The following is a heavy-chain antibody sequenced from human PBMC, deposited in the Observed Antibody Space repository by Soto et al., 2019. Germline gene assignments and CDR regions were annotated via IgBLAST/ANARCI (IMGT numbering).Heavy chain of an antibody. V-gene: IGHV4-34*01. CDR2: INHSGST. CDR3: ARGTLSSTENLFRRRGSWFDP. CDR1: GGSFSGYY. Sequence: QVQLQQWGAGLLKPSETLSLTCAVYGGSFSGYYWSWIRQPPGKGLEWIGEINHSGSTNYNPSLRTRVTISVATSKNPFSLQLSSVTAADTAGYYCARGTLSSTENLFRRRGSWFDPWGQGTLVTVSS. J-gene: IGHJ5*02. D-gene: IGHD3-10*01.